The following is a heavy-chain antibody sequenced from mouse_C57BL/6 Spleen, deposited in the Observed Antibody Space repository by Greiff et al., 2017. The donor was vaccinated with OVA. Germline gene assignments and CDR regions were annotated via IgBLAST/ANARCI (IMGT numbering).Heavy chain of an antibody. Sequence: QVQLQQSGPELVKPGASVKISCKASGYAFSSSWMNWVKQRPGKGLEWIGRIYPGDGDTNYNGKFKGKATLTADKSSSTAYMQLSSLTSEDSAVYFCARGDGNGYFDGWGTGTTVTVSS. CDR2: IYPGDGDT. D-gene: IGHD1-1*01. CDR1: GYAFSSSW. J-gene: IGHJ1*03. CDR3: ARGDGNGYFDG. V-gene: IGHV1-82*01.